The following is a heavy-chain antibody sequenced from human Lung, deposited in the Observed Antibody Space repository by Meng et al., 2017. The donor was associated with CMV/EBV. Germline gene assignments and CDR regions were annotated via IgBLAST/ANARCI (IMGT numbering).Heavy chain of an antibody. CDR2: IYYTGST. CDR1: GGSIGSGGYY. CDR3: AREAGRDGYATPKFDY. V-gene: IGHV4-31*03. Sequence: GQPQESGPGRVKPSQTLSLTCTVSGGSIGSGGYYWSWIRQHPGKGLEWIGYIYYTGSTFYNPSLKSRVTISVDTSKNQFSLKLIPATAADTAVYYCAREAGRDGYATPKFDYWGQGTLVTVSS. J-gene: IGHJ4*02. D-gene: IGHD5-24*01.